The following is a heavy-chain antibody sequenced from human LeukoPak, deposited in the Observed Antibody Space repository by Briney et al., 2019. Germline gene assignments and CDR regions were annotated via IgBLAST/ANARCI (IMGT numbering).Heavy chain of an antibody. D-gene: IGHD3-3*01. CDR3: ARRITIFGSDAFDI. CDR1: GGSFSGYY. V-gene: IGHV4-4*07. CDR2: IYTSGST. J-gene: IGHJ3*02. Sequence: SETLSLTCTVSGGSFSGYYWSWIRQPAGKGLEWIGRIYTSGSTNYNPSLKSRVTISVDTSKNQFSLKLSSVTAADTAVYYCARRITIFGSDAFDIWGQGTMVTVSS.